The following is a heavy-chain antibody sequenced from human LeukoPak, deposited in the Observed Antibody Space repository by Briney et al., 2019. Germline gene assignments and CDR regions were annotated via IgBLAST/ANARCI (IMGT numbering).Heavy chain of an antibody. Sequence: GASVKVSCKASVYTFTGYYMYWVRQAPRQGLQWMGWINPNSGGTNYAQKFQGRVTMTRDTSTSTAYMETSRLRSDDTAVYYCARRYYDSSGYYYWGEGTLVSVSS. D-gene: IGHD3-22*01. CDR3: ARRYYDSSGYYY. CDR1: VYTFTGYY. V-gene: IGHV1-2*02. CDR2: INPNSGGT. J-gene: IGHJ4*02.